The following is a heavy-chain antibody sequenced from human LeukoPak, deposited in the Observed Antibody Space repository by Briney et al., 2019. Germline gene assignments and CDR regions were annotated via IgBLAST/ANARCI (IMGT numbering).Heavy chain of an antibody. CDR2: ISWNSGFI. CDR3: AKDIFRGSGWLDAFDI. CDR1: GFTFDDYA. Sequence: GGSLRLSCEASGFTFDDYAMHWVRQVPGKGLEWVSGISWNSGFIGYADSVKGRFTISRDNAKNSLYLQMNSLRAEDMALYYCAKDIFRGSGWLDAFDIWGQGTMVTVSS. V-gene: IGHV3-9*03. J-gene: IGHJ3*02. D-gene: IGHD6-19*01.